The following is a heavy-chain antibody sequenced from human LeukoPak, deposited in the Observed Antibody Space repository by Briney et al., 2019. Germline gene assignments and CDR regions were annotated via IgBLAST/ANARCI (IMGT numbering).Heavy chain of an antibody. CDR2: INPNSGGT. D-gene: IGHD2-15*01. Sequence: GASVKVSCKASGYTFTGYYMHWVRQAPGQGLEWMGWINPNSGGTNYAQKFQGRVTMTRDTSISTAYMELSRLRSDDTAVYYCARSYCSGGSCYYSDYWGQGTLVTVSS. V-gene: IGHV1-2*02. J-gene: IGHJ4*02. CDR1: GYTFTGYY. CDR3: ARSYCSGGSCYYSDY.